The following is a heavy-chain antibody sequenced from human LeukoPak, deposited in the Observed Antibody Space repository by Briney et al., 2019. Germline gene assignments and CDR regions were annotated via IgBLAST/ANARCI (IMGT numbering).Heavy chain of an antibody. J-gene: IGHJ6*03. D-gene: IGHD3-22*01. V-gene: IGHV3-21*01. CDR3: AKDTYYYDSSGYPAMDV. CDR1: GFTFSSYS. CDR2: ISSSSSYI. Sequence: GGSLRLSCAASGFTFSSYSMNWVRQAPGKGLEWVSSISSSSSYIYYADSVKGRFTISRDNAKNSLYLQMNSLRAEDTAVYYCAKDTYYYDSSGYPAMDVWGKGTTVTVSS.